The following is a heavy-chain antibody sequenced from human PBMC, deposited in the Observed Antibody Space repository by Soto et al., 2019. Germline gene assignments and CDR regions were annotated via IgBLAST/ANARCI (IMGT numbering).Heavy chain of an antibody. D-gene: IGHD7-27*01. CDR2: IGAASDT. J-gene: IGHJ6*02. Sequence: WGYLILSCAASGFTFSNYDMHWVRQAPGEGLEWVSGIGAASDTYYPVSVQGRFTVSRHNAKKSLYLQMNSLRAGDTAVYYCAKGVLGCGHYYYGMQPWGQRTKVTVSS. CDR1: GFTFSNYD. CDR3: AKGVLGCGHYYYGMQP. V-gene: IGHV3-13*01.